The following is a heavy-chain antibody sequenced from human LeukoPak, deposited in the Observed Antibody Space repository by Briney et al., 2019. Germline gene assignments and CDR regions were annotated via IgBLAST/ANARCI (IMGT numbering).Heavy chain of an antibody. Sequence: SETLSLTCAVYGGSFSDYYWSWIRQPPGKGLEWIGEINHSGSTNYNPSLKSRVTISVDTSKNQFSLKLSSVTAADTAVYYCARHPYYDFWSGYYHTNWFDPWGQGTLVTVSS. CDR1: GGSFSDYY. J-gene: IGHJ5*02. D-gene: IGHD3-3*01. CDR3: ARHPYYDFWSGYYHTNWFDP. CDR2: INHSGST. V-gene: IGHV4-34*01.